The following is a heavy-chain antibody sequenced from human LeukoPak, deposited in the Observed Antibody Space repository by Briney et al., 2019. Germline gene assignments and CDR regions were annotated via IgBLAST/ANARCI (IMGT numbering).Heavy chain of an antibody. CDR1: GFTFSSYA. CDR3: ARGQVEWPIYYYYMDV. Sequence: GGSLRLSCAASGFTFSSYAMSWVRQAPGKGLEWVSAISGSGGSTYYADSVKGRFTISRDNSKNTLYLQMNSPRAEDTAVYYCARGQVEWPIYYYYMDVWGKGTTVTVSS. V-gene: IGHV3-23*01. J-gene: IGHJ6*03. D-gene: IGHD3-3*01. CDR2: ISGSGGST.